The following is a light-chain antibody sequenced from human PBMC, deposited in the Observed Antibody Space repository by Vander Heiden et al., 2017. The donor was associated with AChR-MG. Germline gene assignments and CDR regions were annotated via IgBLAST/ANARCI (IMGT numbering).Light chain of an antibody. CDR3: GADLGSGSNFVLWV. V-gene: IGLV9-49*01. CDR1: SASRNLK. Sequence: QPVVTQPPSASASLGASVTLLCTLTSASRNLKVDWYQQRPGKGPRFVMRVGTGGIVGPKGDGVPDRFSVWGSGLNRYLTIENVQEEDESDYHCGADLGSGSNFVLWVFGGGTKLTVL. CDR2: VGTGGIVG. J-gene: IGLJ3*02.